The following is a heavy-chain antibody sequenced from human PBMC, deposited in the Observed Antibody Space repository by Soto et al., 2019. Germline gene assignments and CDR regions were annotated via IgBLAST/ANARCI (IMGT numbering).Heavy chain of an antibody. CDR1: GFTFSNYA. V-gene: IGHV3-23*01. D-gene: IGHD3-10*01. J-gene: IGHJ4*02. Sequence: GGSLRLSCAVSGFTFSNYAICWVRMAPGQGLERVSAMSGSGSSTYYADSVKGRFTISRDNSRNTLYLQMNSLRAEATAVYYCAKRSGSVGSGVTYFDYWGQGTLVTVSS. CDR2: MSGSGSST. CDR3: AKRSGSVGSGVTYFDY.